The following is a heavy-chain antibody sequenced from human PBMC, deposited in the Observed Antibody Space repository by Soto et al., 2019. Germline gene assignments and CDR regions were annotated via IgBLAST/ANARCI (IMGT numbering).Heavy chain of an antibody. Sequence: PGGSLRLSCAVSGFTFSAYWMHWVRQVPGKGLTWVPRISDDGSTATYADSVKGRFVISRDNAKNSLYLEMNTLRVDDSGLYYCARGPRVSSTGTGAHWGRGTLVTVSS. V-gene: IGHV3-74*01. CDR1: GFTFSAYW. CDR3: ARGPRVSSTGTGAH. J-gene: IGHJ4*02. CDR2: ISDDGSTA. D-gene: IGHD1-1*01.